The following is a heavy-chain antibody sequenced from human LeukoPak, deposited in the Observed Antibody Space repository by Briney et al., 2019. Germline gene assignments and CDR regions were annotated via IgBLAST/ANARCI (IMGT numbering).Heavy chain of an antibody. D-gene: IGHD6-13*01. CDR3: AKVGSSSSWFYFDY. J-gene: IGHJ4*02. Sequence: PGGSLRLSCAASGFTFSSYGMHWVRQAPGKGLEWVAVISYDGSNKYYADSVKGRFTISRDNSKNTLYLQMNSLRAEDTAVCYCAKVGSSSSWFYFDYWGQGTLVTVSS. CDR2: ISYDGSNK. V-gene: IGHV3-30*18. CDR1: GFTFSSYG.